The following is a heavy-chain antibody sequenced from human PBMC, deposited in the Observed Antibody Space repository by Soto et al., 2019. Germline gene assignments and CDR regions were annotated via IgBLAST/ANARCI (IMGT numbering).Heavy chain of an antibody. Sequence: VASVKVSCKASGYTFTSYDINWVRQATGQGLEWMGWMNPNSGNTGYAQKFQGRVTMTRNTSISTAYMELSSLRSEDTAVYYCARGLRSTIFGVVIIRGYYYYGMDVWGQGTTVTVSS. D-gene: IGHD3-3*01. V-gene: IGHV1-8*01. CDR3: ARGLRSTIFGVVIIRGYYYYGMDV. CDR2: MNPNSGNT. J-gene: IGHJ6*02. CDR1: GYTFTSYD.